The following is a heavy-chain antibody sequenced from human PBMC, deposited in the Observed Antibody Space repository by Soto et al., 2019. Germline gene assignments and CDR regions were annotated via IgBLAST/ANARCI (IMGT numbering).Heavy chain of an antibody. CDR2: IYYSGST. CDR1: GGSISSGGYY. D-gene: IGHD4-17*01. CDR3: ARNLLDYAFDY. Sequence: SESLSLTCTVSGGSISSGGYYWSWIRQHPGKGLEWIGYIYYSGSTYYNPSLKSRVTISVDTSKNQFSLKLSSVTAADTAVYYCARNLLDYAFDYWGQGTLVTVSS. V-gene: IGHV4-31*03. J-gene: IGHJ4*02.